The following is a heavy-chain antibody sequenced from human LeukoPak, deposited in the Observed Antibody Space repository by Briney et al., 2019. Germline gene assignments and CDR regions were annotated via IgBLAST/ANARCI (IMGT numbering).Heavy chain of an antibody. CDR3: ARDPLICGYSSGSYFV. CDR2: INHSGST. J-gene: IGHJ4*02. V-gene: IGHV4-34*01. CDR1: GGSLSGYY. D-gene: IGHD3-10*01. Sequence: SETLSLTCAVYGGSLSGYYWSRIPQPPRKGPVWVGEINHSGSTNYNPSLKSRVTISVDTSKNQFSLKLSSVTAADTAVYYCARDPLICGYSSGSYFVWGQGTLVTVSS.